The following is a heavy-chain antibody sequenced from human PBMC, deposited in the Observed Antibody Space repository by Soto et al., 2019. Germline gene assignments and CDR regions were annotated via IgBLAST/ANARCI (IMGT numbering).Heavy chain of an antibody. CDR1: GYTFTSYA. D-gene: IGHD3-10*01. J-gene: IGHJ4*02. CDR3: ARVGSYGSGTYYHFDY. Sequence: ASVKVSCKASGYTFTSYAMHWVRQAPGQRLEWMGWINAGNGNTKYSQKFQGRVTITRDTSASTAYMELSSLRSEDTAVYYCARVGSYGSGTYYHFDYWGQGTLVTVSS. V-gene: IGHV1-3*01. CDR2: INAGNGNT.